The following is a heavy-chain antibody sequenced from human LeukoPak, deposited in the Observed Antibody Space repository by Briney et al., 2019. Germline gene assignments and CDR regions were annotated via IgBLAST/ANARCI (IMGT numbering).Heavy chain of an antibody. CDR3: ARRSGSGWYYYYYYYMDV. CDR1: GGSSSGYY. Sequence: SETLSLTCAVCGGSSSGYYWSWIRQPPGKGLEWIGQINHSGSTNYNPSLKSRVTISVDTSKHQFSLKLSSVTAADTAVYYCARRSGSGWYYYYYYYMDVWGKGTTVTVSS. CDR2: INHSGST. V-gene: IGHV4-34*01. J-gene: IGHJ6*03. D-gene: IGHD6-19*01.